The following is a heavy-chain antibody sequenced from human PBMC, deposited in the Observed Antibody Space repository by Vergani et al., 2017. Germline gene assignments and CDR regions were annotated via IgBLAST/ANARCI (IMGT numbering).Heavy chain of an antibody. Sequence: VQLVESGGGLAKPGGSLRLSCAASGFTFSSYGMNWVRQAPGKGLEWVAVIWYDGSNNYYADSVKGRFTISRDNSKNTLYLQMNSLRAEDTAVYYCAKAKRVVAATLDAFDIWGQGTMVTVSS. CDR3: AKAKRVVAATLDAFDI. CDR1: GFTFSSYG. D-gene: IGHD2-15*01. CDR2: IWYDGSNN. J-gene: IGHJ3*02. V-gene: IGHV3-33*06.